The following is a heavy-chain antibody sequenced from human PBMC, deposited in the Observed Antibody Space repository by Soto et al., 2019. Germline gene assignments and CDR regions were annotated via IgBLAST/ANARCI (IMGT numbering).Heavy chain of an antibody. D-gene: IGHD4-17*01. CDR1: GGSFSGYY. V-gene: IGHV4-34*01. Sequence: QVQLQQWGAGLLKPSETLSLTCAVYGGSFSGYYWSWIRQPPGKGLEWIGEINHSGSTNYNPSLKRQVTRSVYMSKHEVSRKPSSMTAAHTAVYYCAGDLHGLRQVTTRARGAFDIWGQGTKVTASP. J-gene: IGHJ3*02. CDR3: AGDLHGLRQVTTRARGAFDI. CDR2: INHSGST.